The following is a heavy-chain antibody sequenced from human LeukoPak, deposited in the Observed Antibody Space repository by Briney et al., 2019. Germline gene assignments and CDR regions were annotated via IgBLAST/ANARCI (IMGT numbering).Heavy chain of an antibody. CDR2: ISSSGSTI. J-gene: IGHJ6*04. Sequence: QTGGSLRPSCAASGFTFSSYEMNWVRHAPGKGLEWVSYISSSGSTIYYADSVKGRFTISRDNAKNSLYLQMNSLRAEDTAVYYCAELGITMIGGVWGKGTTVTISS. V-gene: IGHV3-48*03. D-gene: IGHD3-10*02. CDR3: AELGITMIGGV. CDR1: GFTFSSYE.